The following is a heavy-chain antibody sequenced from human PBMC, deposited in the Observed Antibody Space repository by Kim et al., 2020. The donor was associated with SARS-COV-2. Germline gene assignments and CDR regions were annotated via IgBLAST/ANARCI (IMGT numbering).Heavy chain of an antibody. CDR2: ISYDGSNK. D-gene: IGHD6-13*01. Sequence: GGSLRLSCAASGFTFSSYGMHWVRQAPGKGLEWVAVISYDGSNKYYADSVKGRFTISRDNSKNTLYLQMNSLRAEDTAVYYCAKDPSSSWYDLSFFDYWGQGTLVTISS. J-gene: IGHJ4*02. CDR3: AKDPSSSWYDLSFFDY. CDR1: GFTFSSYG. V-gene: IGHV3-30*18.